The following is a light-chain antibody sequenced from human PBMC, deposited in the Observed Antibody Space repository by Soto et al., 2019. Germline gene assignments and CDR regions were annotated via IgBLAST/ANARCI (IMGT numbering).Light chain of an antibody. CDR1: QSVSNY. V-gene: IGKV3-11*01. CDR3: QQRINWPPLT. CDR2: DGS. Sequence: EIELTQSPATLSFSPWERATLSCRARQSVSNYLAWHQQKSGQATRLLIYDGSNRATGIPARFSSSGSGTDFTLTISSLEPEDSAVYYCQQRINWPPLTFGGGTKVDIK. J-gene: IGKJ4*01.